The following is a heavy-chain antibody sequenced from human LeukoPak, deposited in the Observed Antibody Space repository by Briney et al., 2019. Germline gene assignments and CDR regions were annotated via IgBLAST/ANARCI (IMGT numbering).Heavy chain of an antibody. CDR1: AFTFSSYW. Sequence: GGSLRLSCEASAFTFSSYWMSWVRQAPGKGLEWVAVISYDGSNKYYADSVKGRFTISRDNSKNTLYLQMNSLRAEDTAVYYCARGLVPAASRAFDIWGQGTMVTVSS. J-gene: IGHJ3*02. CDR2: ISYDGSNK. V-gene: IGHV3-30*08. CDR3: ARGLVPAASRAFDI. D-gene: IGHD2-2*01.